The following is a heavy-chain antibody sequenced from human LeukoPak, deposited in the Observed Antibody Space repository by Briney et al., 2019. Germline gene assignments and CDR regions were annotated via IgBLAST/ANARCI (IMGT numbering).Heavy chain of an antibody. CDR2: IYSDGNT. Sequence: PGGSLRLSCAVSGFTVSSIYMSWVRQAPGKGLEWVSFIYSDGNTYYGDSVKGRFTLCRDSSRNTLYLQMNSLTVDDTAVYYCAGDTHSSSWHDHWGQGTLVTVSS. D-gene: IGHD6-13*01. J-gene: IGHJ5*02. V-gene: IGHV3-53*01. CDR1: GFTVSSIY. CDR3: AGDTHSSSWHDH.